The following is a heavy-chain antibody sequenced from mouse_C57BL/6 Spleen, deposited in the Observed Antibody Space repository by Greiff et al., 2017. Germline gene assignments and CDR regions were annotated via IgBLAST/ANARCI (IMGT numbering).Heavy chain of an antibody. Sequence: VQLQESGAELARPGASVKLSCKASGYTFTSYGISWVKQRTGQGLEWIGEISPRSGNTYYNEKFKGKGKLTADNSSSAAYIELRSLTSEDSAVYFCARYDYGSSFYYAMDYWGQEPQSPSPQ. CDR1: GYTFTSYG. J-gene: IGHJ4*01. D-gene: IGHD1-1*01. CDR2: ISPRSGNT. V-gene: IGHV1-81*01. CDR3: ARYDYGSSFYYAMDY.